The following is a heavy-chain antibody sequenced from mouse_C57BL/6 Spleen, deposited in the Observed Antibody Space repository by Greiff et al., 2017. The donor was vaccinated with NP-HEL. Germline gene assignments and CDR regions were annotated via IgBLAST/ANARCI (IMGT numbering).Heavy chain of an antibody. V-gene: IGHV1-61*01. CDR1: GYTFTSYW. Sequence: QVQLKQPGAELVRPGSSVKLSCKASGYTFTSYWMDWVKQRPGQGLEWIGNIYPSDSETHYNQKFKDKATLTVDKSSSTAYMQLSSLTSEDSAVYSCARRYYGSSPYAMDYWGQGTSVTVSA. CDR3: ARRYYGSSPYAMDY. J-gene: IGHJ4*01. D-gene: IGHD1-1*01. CDR2: IYPSDSET.